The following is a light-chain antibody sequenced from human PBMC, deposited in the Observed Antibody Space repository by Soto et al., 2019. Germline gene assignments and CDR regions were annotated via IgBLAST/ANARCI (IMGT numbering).Light chain of an antibody. Sequence: QSVLTQPASVSGSPGQSITISCTGTTRDVGGYNFVSWYQHHPGEAPKLMIYEVSNRPSGVSHRFSASKSGNTASLTISGVQAEDEADYYCSSHTTSSTLACVFGTGTKPTVL. CDR3: SSHTTSSTLACV. CDR2: EVS. CDR1: TRDVGGYNF. J-gene: IGLJ1*01. V-gene: IGLV2-14*01.